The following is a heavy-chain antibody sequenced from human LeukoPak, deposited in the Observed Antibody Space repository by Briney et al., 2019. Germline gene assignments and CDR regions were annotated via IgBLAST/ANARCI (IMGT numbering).Heavy chain of an antibody. CDR1: GFTFRTFP. V-gene: IGHV3-23*01. Sequence: GGSLRLSCAASGFTFRTFPMGWVRQAPGKGLEWVSAISAGGDITFCSDSVRGRFTISRDNSKETLYLKMNSLRAEDTALYYCAKSLFTSAHGSGRAFDIWGQGTMVTVSS. CDR2: ISAGGDIT. D-gene: IGHD3-10*01. CDR3: AKSLFTSAHGSGRAFDI. J-gene: IGHJ3*02.